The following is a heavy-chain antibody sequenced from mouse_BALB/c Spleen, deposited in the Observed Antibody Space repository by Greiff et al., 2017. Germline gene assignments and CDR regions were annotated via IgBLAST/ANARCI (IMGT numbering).Heavy chain of an antibody. CDR2: ISSGSSTI. D-gene: IGHD1-2*01. V-gene: IGHV5-17*02. CDR3: ARWATATWFAY. CDR1: GFTFSSFG. J-gene: IGHJ3*01. Sequence: EVQVVESGGGLVQPGGSRKLSCAASGFTFSSFGMHWVRQAPEKGLEWVAYISSGSSTIYYADTVKGRFTISRDNPKNTLFLQMTSLRSEDTAMYYCARWATATWFAYWGQGTLVTVSA.